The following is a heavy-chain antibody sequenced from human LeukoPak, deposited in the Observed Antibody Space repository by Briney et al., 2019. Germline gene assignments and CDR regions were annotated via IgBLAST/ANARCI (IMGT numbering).Heavy chain of an antibody. D-gene: IGHD5-12*01. V-gene: IGHV3-23*01. CDR2: ISGSGGST. Sequence: GGSLRLSCAASGFTFSSYSMNWVRQAPGKGLEWVSAISGSGGSTYYADSVKGRFTISRDNSKNTLYLQMNSLRAEDTAVYYCAKGGSNSGYDFLAWPYYYYYMDVWGKGTTVTVSS. CDR3: AKGGSNSGYDFLAWPYYYYYMDV. CDR1: GFTFSSYS. J-gene: IGHJ6*03.